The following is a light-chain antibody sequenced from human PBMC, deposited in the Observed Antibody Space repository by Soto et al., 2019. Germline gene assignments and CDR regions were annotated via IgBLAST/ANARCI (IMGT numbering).Light chain of an antibody. CDR1: STDVGGFKY. CDR2: EVT. J-gene: IGLJ1*01. Sequence: QSALTQPASVSGSPGQSITISCTGTSTDVGGFKYVSWYQQHPGKVPKLLIFEVTNRPSGVSNRFSASKSGNTASLTISGLQAEDEDEYSCSSYKSITVPYLLGAGTKSPS. V-gene: IGLV2-14*01. CDR3: SSYKSITVPYL.